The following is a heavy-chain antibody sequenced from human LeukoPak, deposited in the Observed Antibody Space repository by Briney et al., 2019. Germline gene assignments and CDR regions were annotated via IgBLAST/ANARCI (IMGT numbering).Heavy chain of an antibody. V-gene: IGHV3-23*01. Sequence: PGGSLRLSCTASGFSVSTYPMAWVRQAPGKGPQWVSTITASGTDTFYADSVKDRFTISRDHSKNTLYLQMNSLRAEDTAVYYCAKKWSGDYDSSGVNDAFDIWGQGTMVTVSS. CDR3: AKKWSGDYDSSGVNDAFDI. D-gene: IGHD3-22*01. J-gene: IGHJ3*02. CDR2: ITASGTDT. CDR1: GFSVSTYP.